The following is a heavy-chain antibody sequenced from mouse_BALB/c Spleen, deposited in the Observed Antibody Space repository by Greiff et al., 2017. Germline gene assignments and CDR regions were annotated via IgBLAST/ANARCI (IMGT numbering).Heavy chain of an antibody. J-gene: IGHJ4*01. CDR2: ISYDGSN. Sequence: EVQLQESGPGLVKPSQSLSLTCSVTGYSITSGYYWNWIRQFPGNKLEWMGYISYDGSNNYNPSLKNRISITRDTSKNQFFLKLNSVTTEDTATYYCARRGWLLPDYAMDYWGQGTSVTVSS. V-gene: IGHV3-6*02. CDR1: GYSITSGYY. CDR3: ARRGWLLPDYAMDY. D-gene: IGHD2-3*01.